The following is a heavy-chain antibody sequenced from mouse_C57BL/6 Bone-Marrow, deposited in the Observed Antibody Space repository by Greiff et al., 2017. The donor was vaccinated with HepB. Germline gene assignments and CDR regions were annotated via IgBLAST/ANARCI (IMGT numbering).Heavy chain of an antibody. J-gene: IGHJ4*01. V-gene: IGHV6-3*01. CDR2: IRLKSDNYAT. CDR1: GFTFSNYW. CDR3: SETTVEAKGDYAMDY. D-gene: IGHD1-1*01. Sequence: EVKLEESGGGLVQPGGSMKLSCVASGFTFSNYWMNWVRQSPEKGLEWVAQIRLKSDNYATNYAESVKGRFTISRDDSKSSVYLQMNNLRAEDTGIYYCSETTVEAKGDYAMDYWGQGTSVTVSS.